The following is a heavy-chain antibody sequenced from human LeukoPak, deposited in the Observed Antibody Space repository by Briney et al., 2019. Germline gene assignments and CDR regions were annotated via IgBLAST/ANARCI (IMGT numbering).Heavy chain of an antibody. CDR1: GFTFSSNW. J-gene: IGHJ4*02. V-gene: IGHV3-74*01. CDR2: INSDGSST. Sequence: GGSLRLSCAGSGFTFSSNWMHWVRQAPGKGLVWVSRINSDGSSTSYADSVKGRFTISRDNSKNTLYLQLNSLRAEDTAVYYCARASSAAAGYYFDYWGQGALVTVSS. CDR3: ARASSAAAGYYFDY. D-gene: IGHD6-13*01.